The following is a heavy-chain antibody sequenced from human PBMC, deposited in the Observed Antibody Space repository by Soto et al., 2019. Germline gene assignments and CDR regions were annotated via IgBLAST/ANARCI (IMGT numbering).Heavy chain of an antibody. J-gene: IGHJ6*02. D-gene: IGHD3-3*01. CDR3: ARHDSVFGVVSLRHYGMDV. CDR2: IYPGDSDT. Sequence: GESLKISFKGPGYSFTSYLICWVRQMPVKGLEWMGIIYPGDSDTRYSPSFQGQVTISADKSISAAYLPWSSLKASYTAMYYCARHDSVFGVVSLRHYGMDVCGQGTTVTVSS. CDR1: GYSFTSYL. V-gene: IGHV5-51*01.